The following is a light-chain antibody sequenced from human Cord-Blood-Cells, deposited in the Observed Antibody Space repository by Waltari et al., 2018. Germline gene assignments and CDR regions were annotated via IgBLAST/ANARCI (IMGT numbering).Light chain of an antibody. Sequence: QSALTQPASVSGSPGPSITIPCPGTSSDVGGSNYLCWYQQHPGKAPKLMIYDVSNGPSGVSNRFSGSKSGNTASLTISGLQAEDEADYYCSSYTSSSTLVFGGGTKLTVL. J-gene: IGLJ2*01. CDR3: SSYTSSSTLV. V-gene: IGLV2-14*01. CDR1: SSDVGGSNY. CDR2: DVS.